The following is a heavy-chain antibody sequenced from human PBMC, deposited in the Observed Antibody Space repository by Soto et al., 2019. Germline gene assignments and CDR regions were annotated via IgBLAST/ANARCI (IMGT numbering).Heavy chain of an antibody. D-gene: IGHD6-13*01. CDR2: MNPNSGNT. Sequence: QVQLVQSGAEVKKPGASVKVSCKASGYTFRSYDINWVRQAPGQGLEWMGWMNPNSGNTGYAQKFQGRVTMTRNTXISTAYMELSSLRSEDTAVYYCARAYSSTWYEEGYWGQGTLATVSS. J-gene: IGHJ4*02. CDR3: ARAYSSTWYEEGY. V-gene: IGHV1-8*01. CDR1: GYTFRSYD.